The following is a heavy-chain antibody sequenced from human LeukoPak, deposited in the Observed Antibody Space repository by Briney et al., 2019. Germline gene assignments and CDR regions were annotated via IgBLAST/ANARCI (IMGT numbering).Heavy chain of an antibody. CDR2: IYYSGST. V-gene: IGHV4-39*01. CDR1: GGSTSSSSYY. D-gene: IGHD3-22*01. Sequence: SETLSLTCTVSGGSTSSSSYYWGWIRQPPGKGLEWIGSIYYSGSTYYNPSLKSRVTISVDTSKNQFSLKLSSVTAADTAVYYCARQNYYDSSGFDYWGQGTLVTVSS. CDR3: ARQNYYDSSGFDY. J-gene: IGHJ4*02.